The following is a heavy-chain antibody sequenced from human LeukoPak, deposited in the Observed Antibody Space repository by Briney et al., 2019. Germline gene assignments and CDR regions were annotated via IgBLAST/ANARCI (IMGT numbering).Heavy chain of an antibody. V-gene: IGHV3-23*01. CDR1: GFTFSSYA. J-gene: IGHJ5*02. CDR3: AKRPVIRGYSYTPENWFDP. CDR2: ISGSGGST. Sequence: AGGSLRLSCAASGFTFSSYAMSWVRQAPGKGLEWVSAISGSGGSTYYADSVKGRFTISRDNSKNTLYLQMNSLRAEDTAVYYCAKRPVIRGYSYTPENWFDPWGQGTLVTVSS. D-gene: IGHD5-18*01.